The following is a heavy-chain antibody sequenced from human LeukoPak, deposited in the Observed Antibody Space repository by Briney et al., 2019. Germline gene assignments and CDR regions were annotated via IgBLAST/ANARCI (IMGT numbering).Heavy chain of an antibody. CDR1: GFTFSSYA. CDR2: IYYSGST. V-gene: IGHV4-39*01. D-gene: IGHD3-22*01. Sequence: GSLRLSCAASGFTFSSYAMSWVRQPPGKGLEWIGSIYYSGSTYYNPSLKSRVTISVDTSKNQFSLKLSPVTAADTAVYYCASYTYYYDSSGYLDYWGQGTLVTVSS. CDR3: ASYTYYYDSSGYLDY. J-gene: IGHJ4*02.